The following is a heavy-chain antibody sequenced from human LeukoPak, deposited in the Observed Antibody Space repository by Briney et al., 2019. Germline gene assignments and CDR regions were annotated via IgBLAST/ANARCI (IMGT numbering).Heavy chain of an antibody. Sequence: GGSLRLSCEDSGFTFRSYEMNRVRQAPGKGLEWIAYLSSSGSAFSYADSVKGRFTIARDNAKNSVYLEMNSPRADDTAVYYCARSARLMKGVVEVTALDDWGQGTLVTVSS. CDR2: LSSSGSAF. CDR1: GFTFRSYE. J-gene: IGHJ4*02. V-gene: IGHV3-48*03. D-gene: IGHD3-3*01. CDR3: ARSARLMKGVVEVTALDD.